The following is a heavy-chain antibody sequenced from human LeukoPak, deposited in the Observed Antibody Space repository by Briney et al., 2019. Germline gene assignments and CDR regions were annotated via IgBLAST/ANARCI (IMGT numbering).Heavy chain of an antibody. J-gene: IGHJ4*02. CDR2: ISGSGGST. CDR1: GFTFSSYA. V-gene: IGHV3-23*01. Sequence: GGSLRLSCAASGFTFSSYAMSWVRQAPGKGLEWVSAISGSGGSTYYADSVKGRFTISRDNSKNTLYLQMNSLRAEDTAVYYCAKNSDSSGYSLYFDYWGQGTLVTVSS. D-gene: IGHD3-22*01. CDR3: AKNSDSSGYSLYFDY.